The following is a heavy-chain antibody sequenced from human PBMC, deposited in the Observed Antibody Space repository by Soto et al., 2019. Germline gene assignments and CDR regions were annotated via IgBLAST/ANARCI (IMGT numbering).Heavy chain of an antibody. Sequence: QVQLVESGGGVVQPGRSLRLSCAASGFTFSSYAMHWVRQAPGKGLEWVAVISYDGSNKYYADSVKGRFTISRDNSKNTLYLQMNSLRAEYTAVYYCARDRNSYGYVVFYGMDVWGQGTTVTVSS. D-gene: IGHD5-18*01. V-gene: IGHV3-30-3*01. CDR1: GFTFSSYA. CDR2: ISYDGSNK. CDR3: ARDRNSYGYVVFYGMDV. J-gene: IGHJ6*02.